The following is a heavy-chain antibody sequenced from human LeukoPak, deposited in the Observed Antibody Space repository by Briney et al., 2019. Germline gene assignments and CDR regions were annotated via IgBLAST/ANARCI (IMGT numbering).Heavy chain of an antibody. CDR1: GGSFSGYY. D-gene: IGHD2/OR15-2a*01. J-gene: IGHJ2*01. CDR3: AREMVGDYFFDL. V-gene: IGHV4-34*01. Sequence: PSETLSLTCAVYGGSFSGYYWSWIRQPPGKGLEWIGEINHSGSTNYNPSLKSRVTISVDTSKNQFSLKLSSVTAADTAVYYCAREMVGDYFFDLWGRGTLVTVSS. CDR2: INHSGST.